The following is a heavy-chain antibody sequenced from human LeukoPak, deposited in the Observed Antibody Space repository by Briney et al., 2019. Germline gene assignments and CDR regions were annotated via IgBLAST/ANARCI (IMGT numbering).Heavy chain of an antibody. Sequence: GGSLRLSCAASGFTLSRFGVHWVRQAPGKGLEWVAAISYDGTRQYYADSVKGRFTVSRDNSKNTLNLQMNSLRDEDTAVYFCAKVIRGGYGMDVWGQGTTVTVSS. J-gene: IGHJ6*02. D-gene: IGHD3-10*01. CDR3: AKVIRGGYGMDV. CDR1: GFTLSRFG. CDR2: ISYDGTRQ. V-gene: IGHV3-30*18.